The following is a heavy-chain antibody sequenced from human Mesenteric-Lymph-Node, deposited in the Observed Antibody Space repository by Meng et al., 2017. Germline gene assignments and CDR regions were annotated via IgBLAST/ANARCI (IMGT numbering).Heavy chain of an antibody. J-gene: IGHJ4*02. D-gene: IGHD2-15*01. CDR3: VRSGVAVAATLWD. V-gene: IGHV3-7*01. CDR2: IDQDGSER. CDR1: GFTFSGFR. Sequence: GESLKISCAASGFTFSGFRMSWVRQAPGKGLEWVANIDQDGSERSYVDSVKGRFTISRDNAKNSLYLQMNSLRGEDTAIYYCVRSGVAVAATLWDWGQGALVTVSS.